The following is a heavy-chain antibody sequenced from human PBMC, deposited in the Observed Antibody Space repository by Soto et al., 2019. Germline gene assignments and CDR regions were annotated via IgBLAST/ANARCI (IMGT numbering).Heavy chain of an antibody. CDR1: GFTFSSYG. D-gene: IGHD2-2*01. CDR2: ISYDGSNK. V-gene: IGHV3-30*18. CDR3: AKEGVVWSSTRGGGWFDP. J-gene: IGHJ5*02. Sequence: QVQLVESGGGVVQPGRSLRLSCAASGFTFSSYGMHWVRQAPGKGLEWVAVISYDGSNKYYADSVKGRFTIARDNTKNAQSLKMNSLRAEDTAVYYCAKEGVVWSSTRGGGWFDPWGQGTLVTVSS.